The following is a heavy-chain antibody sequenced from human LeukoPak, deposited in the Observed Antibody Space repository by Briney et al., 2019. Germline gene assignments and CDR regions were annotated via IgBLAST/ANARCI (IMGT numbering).Heavy chain of an antibody. CDR3: ARDGATSYYYYGMDV. CDR2: ISSSSSYI. CDR1: GFTFSSYS. Sequence: GGSLRLSCAASGFTFSSYSMNWVRQAPGKGLEWVSSISSSSSYIYYADSAKGRFTISRDNAKNSLYLQMNSLRAEDTAVYYCARDGATSYYYYGMDVWGQGTTVTVSS. D-gene: IGHD1-26*01. V-gene: IGHV3-21*01. J-gene: IGHJ6*02.